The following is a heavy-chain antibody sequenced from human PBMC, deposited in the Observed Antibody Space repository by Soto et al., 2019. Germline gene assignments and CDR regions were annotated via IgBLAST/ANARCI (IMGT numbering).Heavy chain of an antibody. V-gene: IGHV4-39*01. CDR3: ARHDTGEKYDAFDI. Sequence: SETLSLTCTVSGGSISSSSYYWGWIRQPPGKGLEWIGSIYYSGSTYYNPSLKSRVTISVDTSKNQFSLKQSSVTAADTAVYYCARHDTGEKYDAFDIWGQGTMVTVSS. CDR2: IYYSGST. CDR1: GGSISSSSYY. J-gene: IGHJ3*02. D-gene: IGHD7-27*01.